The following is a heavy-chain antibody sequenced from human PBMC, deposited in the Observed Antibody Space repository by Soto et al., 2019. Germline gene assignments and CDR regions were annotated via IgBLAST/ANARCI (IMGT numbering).Heavy chain of an antibody. CDR3: ARESAGSGKNNWFDP. V-gene: IGHV4-59*02. CDR2: IYHSGST. D-gene: IGHD3-10*01. Sequence: SETLSLTCTVSGGSVSSHFWSWIRQPPGKGPEWIGYIYHSGSTYYNPSLKSRVTMSVDTSKNQFSLKLNSVTAADTAVYYCARESAGSGKNNWFDPWGQGTLVTVSS. J-gene: IGHJ5*02. CDR1: GGSVSSHF.